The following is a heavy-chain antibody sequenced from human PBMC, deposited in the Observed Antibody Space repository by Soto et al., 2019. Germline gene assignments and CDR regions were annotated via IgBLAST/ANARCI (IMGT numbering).Heavy chain of an antibody. V-gene: IGHV1-3*01. CDR2: INAGNGNT. Sequence: GGSVKVSCKASGYTFTSYAMHWVRQAPGQRLEWMGWINAGNGNTKYSQKFQGRVTITRDTSASTAYMELSSLGSEDTAVYYCTRDYDSSGYLSDYWGQGTLVTVSS. CDR1: GYTFTSYA. D-gene: IGHD3-22*01. CDR3: TRDYDSSGYLSDY. J-gene: IGHJ4*02.